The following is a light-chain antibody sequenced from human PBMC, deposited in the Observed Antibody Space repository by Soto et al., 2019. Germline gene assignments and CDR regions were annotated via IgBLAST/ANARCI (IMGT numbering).Light chain of an antibody. J-gene: IGKJ2*02. CDR3: LQNHDYQWT. CDR1: QSYGSE. Sequence: AIQVTQSPSSLSASVGDRVTITCRANQSYGSELGWYQQKPGKAPKLLIYAASDLQAEAPSRFSGSGSGTDFTPTISLLQAEDFATYCYLQNHDYQWTFGQGTKVEIK. CDR2: AAS. V-gene: IGKV1-6*01.